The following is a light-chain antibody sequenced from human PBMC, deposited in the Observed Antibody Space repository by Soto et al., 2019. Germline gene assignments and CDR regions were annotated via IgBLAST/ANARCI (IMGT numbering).Light chain of an antibody. CDR2: DTS. CDR1: QSVSGC. Sequence: IQITQSPSTLSASVGDRVTITCRASQSVSGCLAWYQQKPGNPPKLLIYDTSRLESAVPSRFSGSGSGTEFTLTISGLRPEDFAAYYCHQDNSYTLTFGQGTKVDI. J-gene: IGKJ1*01. CDR3: HQDNSYTLT. V-gene: IGKV1-5*01.